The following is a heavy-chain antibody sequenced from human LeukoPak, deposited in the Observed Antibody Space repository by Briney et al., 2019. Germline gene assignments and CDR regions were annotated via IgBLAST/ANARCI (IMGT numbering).Heavy chain of an antibody. V-gene: IGHV1-2*04. CDR3: ARSITMYSYYYYGMDV. D-gene: IGHD3-10*02. Sequence: ASVEVSCKASGYTFTGYYMHWVRQAPGQGLEWMGWINPNSGGTNYAQKFQGWVTMTRDTSISTAYMELSRLRSDDTAVYYCARSITMYSYYYYGMDVWGQGTTVTVSS. J-gene: IGHJ6*02. CDR2: INPNSGGT. CDR1: GYTFTGYY.